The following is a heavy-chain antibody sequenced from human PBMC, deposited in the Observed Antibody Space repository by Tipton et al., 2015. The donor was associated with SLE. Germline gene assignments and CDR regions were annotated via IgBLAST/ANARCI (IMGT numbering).Heavy chain of an antibody. V-gene: IGHV4-59*01. D-gene: IGHD4-17*01. J-gene: IGHJ5*02. CDR2: TYYTGST. CDR1: GDSINSYY. Sequence: TLSLTCTVSGDSINSYYWNWVRQPPGKGLEWIGYTYYTGSTNYNPSLKSRVTISLDKSKNQFSLKLDSVTAADTAVYYCARGDGDFRRGWFDPWGQGTLVTASS. CDR3: ARGDGDFRRGWFDP.